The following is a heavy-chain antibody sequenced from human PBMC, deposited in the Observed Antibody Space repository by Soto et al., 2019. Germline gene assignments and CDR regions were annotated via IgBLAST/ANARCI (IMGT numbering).Heavy chain of an antibody. J-gene: IGHJ4*02. D-gene: IGHD3-10*01. Sequence: EVQLLESGGGLVQPGGSLRLSCAASGFTFSSYAMSWVRQAPGKGLEWVSAISGSGGSTYYADSVKGRFTISRDNSKNTLYLQMNSLRAEDTAVYYCAKVLVPRPGFGELFFDYWGQGTLVTVSS. V-gene: IGHV3-23*01. CDR1: GFTFSSYA. CDR2: ISGSGGST. CDR3: AKVLVPRPGFGELFFDY.